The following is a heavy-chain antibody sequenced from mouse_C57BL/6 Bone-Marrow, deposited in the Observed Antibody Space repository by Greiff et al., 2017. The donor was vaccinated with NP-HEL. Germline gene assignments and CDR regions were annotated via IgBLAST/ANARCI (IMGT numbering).Heavy chain of an antibody. J-gene: IGHJ3*01. V-gene: IGHV1-81*01. CDR2: IYPRSGNT. CDR1: GYTFTSYG. Sequence: QVQLQQSGAELARPGASVKLSCKASGYTFTSYGISWVKQRPGQGLEWIGEIYPRSGNTYYNEKFKGKATLTADKSSSTAYMELRSLTSEDSAVYFCAAYYSNSAWFAYWGQGTLVTVSA. D-gene: IGHD2-5*01. CDR3: AAYYSNSAWFAY.